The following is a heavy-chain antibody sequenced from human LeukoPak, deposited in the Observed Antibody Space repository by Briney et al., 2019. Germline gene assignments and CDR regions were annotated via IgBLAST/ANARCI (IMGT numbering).Heavy chain of an antibody. CDR3: ARGGLMITFGGVMLPGGIYGMDV. CDR2: INHSGST. Sequence: PSETLSLTCAVYGVSFSGYYWSWIRQPPGKGLEWIGEINHSGSTNYNPSLKSRVTISVDTSKNQFSLKLSSVTAADTAVYYCARGGLMITFGGVMLPGGIYGMDVWGQGTTATVSS. D-gene: IGHD3-16*01. J-gene: IGHJ6*02. CDR1: GVSFSGYY. V-gene: IGHV4-34*01.